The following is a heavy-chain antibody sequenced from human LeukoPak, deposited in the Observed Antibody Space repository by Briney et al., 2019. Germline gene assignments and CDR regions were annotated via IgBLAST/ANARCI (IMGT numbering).Heavy chain of an antibody. CDR3: AKDSALYDSSGPVYYYYYMDV. CDR1: GFTFNDYA. J-gene: IGHJ6*03. Sequence: GGSLRLSCAASGFTFNDYAMHWVRQAPGQGLEWVSLMSGDGGSTYYADSVKGRFTISRDNSKNSLYLQMNSLRTEDTALYYCAKDSALYDSSGPVYYYYYMDVWGKGTTVTVSS. D-gene: IGHD3-22*01. CDR2: MSGDGGST. V-gene: IGHV3-43*02.